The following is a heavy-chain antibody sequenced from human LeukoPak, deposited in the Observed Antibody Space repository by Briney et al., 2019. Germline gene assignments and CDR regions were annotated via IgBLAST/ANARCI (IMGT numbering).Heavy chain of an antibody. CDR3: ARAGGSSPSYYYMDV. CDR1: GYTFTGYY. CDR2: INPNSGGT. V-gene: IGHV1-2*02. Sequence: ASVKVSCKASGYTFTGYYMHWVRQAPGQGLEWMGWINPNSGGTNYAQKFQGRVTMTRDTSISTAYMELSRLRSDDTAVYYCARAGGSSPSYYYMDVWGKGTTVTVSS. D-gene: IGHD3-16*01. J-gene: IGHJ6*03.